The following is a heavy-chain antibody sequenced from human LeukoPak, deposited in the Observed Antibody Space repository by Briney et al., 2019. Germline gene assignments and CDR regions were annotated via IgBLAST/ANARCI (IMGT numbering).Heavy chain of an antibody. Sequence: AESLRLSCAASGFTFGDYDMHWVRQPPGKGLEWVSLISWGGGTTYYAASVKGRFTISKDNSNNSLYQQMNSLTADATALYYCPKIVPDYWGWQRESLIDWGQGTLVTVSS. V-gene: IGHV3-43D*04. D-gene: IGHD6-25*01. CDR2: ISWGGGTT. J-gene: IGHJ4*02. CDR1: GFTFGDYD. CDR3: PKIVPDYWGWQRESLID.